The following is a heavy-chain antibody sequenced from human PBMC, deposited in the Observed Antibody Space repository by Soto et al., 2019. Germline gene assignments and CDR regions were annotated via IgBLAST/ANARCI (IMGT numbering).Heavy chain of an antibody. J-gene: IGHJ4*02. Sequence: QLQLQESCSGLVKPSQTLSLTCAVSGGSISSGGYSWSWIRQPPGKGLEWIGYIYHSGSTYYNPSLKSRVTISVDRSKNQFSLKLSSVTAADTAVYYCARGMTTVTTYDYWGQGTLVTVSS. V-gene: IGHV4-30-2*01. CDR2: IYHSGST. CDR1: GGSISSGGYS. D-gene: IGHD4-17*01. CDR3: ARGMTTVTTYDY.